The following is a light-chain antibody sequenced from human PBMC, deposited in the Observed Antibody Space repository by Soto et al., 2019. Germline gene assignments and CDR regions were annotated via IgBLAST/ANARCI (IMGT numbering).Light chain of an antibody. CDR1: KLGDKY. CDR2: QDS. CDR3: QAWDTSTVV. J-gene: IGLJ2*01. Sequence: SYELTQPPSVSVSPGQTASITCSGDKLGDKYACWYQQKPRQSPVLVIYQDSKRPPGIPERFSGSNSGNTTTLTISGTQAMDEADYYCQAWDTSTVVFGGGPKLTVL. V-gene: IGLV3-1*01.